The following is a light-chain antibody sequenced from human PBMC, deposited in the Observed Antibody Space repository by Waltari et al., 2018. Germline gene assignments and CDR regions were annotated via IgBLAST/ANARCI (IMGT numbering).Light chain of an antibody. Sequence: QSALTQPASVSGSPGQSITISCPGTSSDVGGFNYVSWYQQHPGKAPKLMIYDVSNRPSGVSNRFSGSKSGNTASLTISGLQAEDEADYYCSSYTSSSTFWVFGTGTKVTVL. CDR3: SSYTSSSTFWV. J-gene: IGLJ1*01. CDR2: DVS. V-gene: IGLV2-14*03. CDR1: SSDVGGFNY.